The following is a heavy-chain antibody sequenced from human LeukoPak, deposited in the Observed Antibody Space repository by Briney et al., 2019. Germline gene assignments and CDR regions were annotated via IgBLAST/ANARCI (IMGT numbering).Heavy chain of an antibody. CDR3: ARDHYDSSSYYYFDY. Sequence: PSETLFLTCTVSGDSISSSSYYWGWIRQPPGKGLEWIASIYYSGSTYYNPSLKSRVTISVDTSKNQFSLKLSSVTAADTAVYYCARDHYDSSSYYYFDYWGQGTLVTVSS. CDR1: GDSISSSSYY. V-gene: IGHV4-39*02. D-gene: IGHD3-22*01. J-gene: IGHJ4*02. CDR2: IYYSGST.